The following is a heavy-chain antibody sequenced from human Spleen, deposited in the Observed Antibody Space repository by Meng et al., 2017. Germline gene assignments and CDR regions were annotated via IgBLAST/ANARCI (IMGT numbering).Heavy chain of an antibody. D-gene: IGHD3-3*01. CDR2: IKSKKDGGTT. CDR3: TTVKGYYDFWSGYYSYGMDV. V-gene: IGHV3-15*01. CDR1: GFTFSNGW. J-gene: IGHJ6*02. Sequence: GESLKISCAASGFTFSNGWMSWVRQAPGKGLEWVGRIKSKKDGGTTDYAAPVKGRFTISRDDSENTLYLQMNSLKTEDTAVYYCTTVKGYYDFWSGYYSYGMDVWGQGTTVTVSS.